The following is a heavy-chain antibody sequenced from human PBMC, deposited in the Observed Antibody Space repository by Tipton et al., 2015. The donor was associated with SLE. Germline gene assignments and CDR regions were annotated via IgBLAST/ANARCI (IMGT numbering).Heavy chain of an antibody. CDR3: ARGVSVADIDYFDY. CDR2: IYYSGST. J-gene: IGHJ4*02. V-gene: IGHV4-59*12. Sequence: LRLSCTVSGGSISSYYWSWIRQPPGKGLEWIGYIYYSGSTNYNPSLKSRVTISLDTSRNQFSLKLSSVTAADTAVYYCARGVSVADIDYFDYWGQGTLVTVSS. D-gene: IGHD2-15*01. CDR1: GGSISSYY.